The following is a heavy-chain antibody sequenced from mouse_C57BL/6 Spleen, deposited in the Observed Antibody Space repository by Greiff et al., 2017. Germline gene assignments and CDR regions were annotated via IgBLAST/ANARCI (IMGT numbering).Heavy chain of an antibody. CDR3: ASSPPLPFAY. J-gene: IGHJ3*01. CDR1: GYTFTSYW. Sequence: HVQLQQPGAELVKPGASVKLSCKASGYTFTSYWMHWVKQRPGRGLEWIGRIDPNRGGTKYNEKFQSKATLTVDKPSSTAYMQLSSLTSEDSAVYYCASSPPLPFAYWGQGTLVTVSA. V-gene: IGHV1-72*01. CDR2: IDPNRGGT.